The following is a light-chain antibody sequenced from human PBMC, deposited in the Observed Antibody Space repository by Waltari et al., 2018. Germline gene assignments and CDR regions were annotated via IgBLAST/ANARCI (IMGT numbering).Light chain of an antibody. CDR3: QSYDNILGGSV. Sequence: QSVLTLPPSVSGAPGQRVTISYTGSSPNMGARRDVHCYQQLPGTAPKLLLFGNWYRPSGVPDRFSGSKSGTSASLAIAGLQAEDEAEYYCQSYDNILGGSVFGGGTKLTVL. CDR2: GNW. CDR1: SPNMGARRD. V-gene: IGLV1-40*01. J-gene: IGLJ2*01.